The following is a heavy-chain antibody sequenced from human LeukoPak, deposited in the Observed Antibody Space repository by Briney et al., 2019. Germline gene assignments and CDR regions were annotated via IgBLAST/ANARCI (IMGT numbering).Heavy chain of an antibody. CDR3: AKDIRFGELSDAFDI. CDR1: GFTFSSYS. D-gene: IGHD3-10*01. CDR2: ISWNSGSI. V-gene: IGHV3-9*01. Sequence: GRSLRLSCAASGFTFSSYSMNWVRQAPGKGLEWVSGISWNSGSIGYADSVKGRFTISRDNAKNSLYLQMNSLRAEDTALYYCAKDIRFGELSDAFDIWGQGTMVTVSS. J-gene: IGHJ3*02.